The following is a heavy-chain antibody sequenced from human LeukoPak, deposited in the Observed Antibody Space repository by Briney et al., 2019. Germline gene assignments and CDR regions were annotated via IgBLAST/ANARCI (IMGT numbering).Heavy chain of an antibody. Sequence: GGSLRLSCAASGFTFSNAWMSWVRQAPGRGLEWVGRIKRKGDDGTIDYAAPVKGRLSISRDDSKNTLYLQMNSPKSEDTAVYYCTAGTGCSDFDYWGQGTLVTVSS. V-gene: IGHV3-15*01. CDR3: TAGTGCSDFDY. J-gene: IGHJ4*02. CDR2: IKRKGDDGTI. CDR1: GFTFSNAW. D-gene: IGHD3/OR15-3a*01.